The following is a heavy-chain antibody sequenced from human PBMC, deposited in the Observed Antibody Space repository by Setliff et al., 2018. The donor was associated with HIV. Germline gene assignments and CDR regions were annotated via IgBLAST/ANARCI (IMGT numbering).Heavy chain of an antibody. CDR3: ARIPNHSSGYFFDY. CDR2: IVPILNTG. J-gene: IGHJ4*02. Sequence: ASVKVSCKASGGTFRSHEISWVRQAPGQGLEWMGGIVPILNTGNYAPKFQGRVTITADESTTTAYMELSSLRSEDTAVYYCARIPNHSSGYFFDYWGQGTQVTVSS. CDR1: GGTFRSHE. V-gene: IGHV1-69*13. D-gene: IGHD3-22*01.